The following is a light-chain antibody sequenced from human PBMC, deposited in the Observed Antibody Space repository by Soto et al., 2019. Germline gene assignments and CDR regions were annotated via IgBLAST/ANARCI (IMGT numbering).Light chain of an antibody. Sequence: NFMLTQPHSVSESPRKTVTISCTGSSGSVASNYVHWYQRRPGSAPTIVIYGDNQRPSGVPDRFSGSIDSSSNSASLTISRLKTEDEADYFCQSYDRSSLYVFGTGTKLTVL. J-gene: IGLJ1*01. V-gene: IGLV6-57*02. CDR3: QSYDRSSLYV. CDR2: GDN. CDR1: SGSVASNY.